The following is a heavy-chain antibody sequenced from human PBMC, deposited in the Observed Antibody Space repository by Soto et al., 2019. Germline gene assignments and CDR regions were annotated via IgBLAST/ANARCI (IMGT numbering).Heavy chain of an antibody. D-gene: IGHD1-7*01. Sequence: GSSLRLSCSASGFTTSSYSMSWVRQGPGKGLELVSAISGSGGSTYYAASVKGRFTISRDNSNNTLYLQKNSLRADDTAVYYCAKLTGTTGYWGQGTLVTVSS. CDR2: ISGSGGST. V-gene: IGHV3-23*01. CDR1: GFTTSSYS. CDR3: AKLTGTTGY. J-gene: IGHJ4*02.